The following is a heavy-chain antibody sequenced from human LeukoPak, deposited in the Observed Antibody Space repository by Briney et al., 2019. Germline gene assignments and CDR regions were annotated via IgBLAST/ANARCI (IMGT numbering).Heavy chain of an antibody. CDR2: IKSKTDGGTT. D-gene: IGHD3-10*01. CDR1: GFTFSNAW. J-gene: IGHJ5*02. Sequence: PGGSLRLSCAASGFTFSNAWMSWVRQAPGKGLEWVGRIKSKTDGGTTDYAAPVKGRFTISRDDSKNTLYLQMNSLKTEDTAVYYCTTFPGPYYYGSGSNWFDPWGQGTLVTVSS. V-gene: IGHV3-15*01. CDR3: TTFPGPYYYGSGSNWFDP.